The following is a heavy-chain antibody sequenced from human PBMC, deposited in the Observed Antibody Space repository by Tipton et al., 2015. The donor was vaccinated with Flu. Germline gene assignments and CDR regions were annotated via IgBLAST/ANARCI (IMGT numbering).Heavy chain of an antibody. Sequence: TLSLTCTVSGDAISSSLYYWGWIRQPPGEGLEWIGSICYSGSTHYNSSLESRVTISLDTSKKQFSLKLSSVTAADTAVYYCARQKGGISSGYYYYFDYWGQGTLVTVSS. J-gene: IGHJ4*02. CDR2: ICYSGST. CDR1: GDAISSSLYY. CDR3: ARQKGGISSGYYYYFDY. D-gene: IGHD3-22*01. V-gene: IGHV4-39*07.